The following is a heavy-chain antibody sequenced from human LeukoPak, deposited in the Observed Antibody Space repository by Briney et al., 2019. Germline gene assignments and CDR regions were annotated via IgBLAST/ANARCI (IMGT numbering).Heavy chain of an antibody. D-gene: IGHD3-16*01. V-gene: IGHV3-48*04. Sequence: GGSLRLSCAASGFTFSSFGMHWVRQAPGKGLEWVSYISSSGSTIYYADSVKGRFTISRDNAKNSLYLQMNSLRAEDTAVYYCARDRIGHYYFDYWGQGTLVTVSS. CDR3: ARDRIGHYYFDY. J-gene: IGHJ4*02. CDR2: ISSSGSTI. CDR1: GFTFSSFG.